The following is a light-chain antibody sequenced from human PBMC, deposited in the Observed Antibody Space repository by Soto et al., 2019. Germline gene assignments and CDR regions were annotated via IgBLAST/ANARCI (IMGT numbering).Light chain of an antibody. Sequence: DIQMTQSPSTLSASVGDRVTITCRASQSISSWLAWYQQKPGKAPKLLIYKASSLESGVPSRFSGSGSGTEFTLTISRLQPDDFATYCCQQYKRYQYTFGQGTKLEIK. CDR2: KAS. CDR3: QQYKRYQYT. J-gene: IGKJ2*01. V-gene: IGKV1-5*03. CDR1: QSISSW.